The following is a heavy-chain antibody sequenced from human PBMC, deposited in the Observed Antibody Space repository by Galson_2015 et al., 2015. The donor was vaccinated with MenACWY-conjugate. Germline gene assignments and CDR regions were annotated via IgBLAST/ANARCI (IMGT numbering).Heavy chain of an antibody. CDR2: ISGSGGDI. Sequence: SLRLSCAASGFTFSKCVMSWVRQAPGKGLEWVSGISGSGGDIDYADSVKGRFTISRDNSKNTVYLQMNSLRAEDTAVYHCAKGANYYDGRGKRYDAFDIWGQGTMVTVSS. D-gene: IGHD3-22*01. CDR1: GFTFSKCV. J-gene: IGHJ3*02. V-gene: IGHV3-23*01. CDR3: AKGANYYDGRGKRYDAFDI.